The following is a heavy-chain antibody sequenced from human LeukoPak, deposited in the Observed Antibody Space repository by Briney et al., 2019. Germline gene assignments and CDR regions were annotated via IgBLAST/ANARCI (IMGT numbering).Heavy chain of an antibody. V-gene: IGHV3-48*01. J-gene: IGHJ4*02. CDR3: TRDLGFDPY. D-gene: IGHD3-10*01. CDR1: GFTFSNYI. CDR2: ISGSSSIM. Sequence: GGSLRLSCSGSGFTFSNYIMNWVRQAPGKGLEWLSYISGSSSIMSYADSVRGRFTISRDNAKNTLYLQMNSLRAEDTAMYYCTRDLGFDPYWGQGTLVTVSS.